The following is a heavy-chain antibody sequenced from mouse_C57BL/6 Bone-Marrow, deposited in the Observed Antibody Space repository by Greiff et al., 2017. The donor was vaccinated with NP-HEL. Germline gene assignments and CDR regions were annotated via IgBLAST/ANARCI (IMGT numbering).Heavy chain of an antibody. CDR3: ARKDYYGSSRFDY. V-gene: IGHV1-50*01. J-gene: IGHJ2*01. CDR2: IDPSDSYT. Sequence: QVQLQQPGAELVKPGASVKLSCKASGYTFTSYWMQWVKQRPGPGLAWIGEIDPSDSYTNYNQKFKGKATLTVDTSSSTAYMQLSSLTSEDSAVYYCARKDYYGSSRFDYWGQGTTLTVSS. D-gene: IGHD1-1*01. CDR1: GYTFTSYW.